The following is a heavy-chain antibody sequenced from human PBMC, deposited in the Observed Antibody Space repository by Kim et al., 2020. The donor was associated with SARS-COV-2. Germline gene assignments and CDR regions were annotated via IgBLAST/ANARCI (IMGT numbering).Heavy chain of an antibody. D-gene: IGHD3-9*01. V-gene: IGHV3-15*01. CDR2: IKSKTDGGTT. Sequence: GGSLRLSCAASGFTFSNAWMSWVRQAPGKGLEWVGRIKSKTDGGTTDYAAPVKGRFTISRDDSKNTLYLQMNSLKTEDTAVYYCTTREDYDILTGLGAEYFQHWGQGTLVTVSS. CDR3: TTREDYDILTGLGAEYFQH. CDR1: GFTFSNAW. J-gene: IGHJ1*01.